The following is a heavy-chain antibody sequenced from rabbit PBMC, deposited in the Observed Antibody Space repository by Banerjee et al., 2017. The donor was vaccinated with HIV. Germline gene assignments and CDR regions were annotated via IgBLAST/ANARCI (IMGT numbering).Heavy chain of an antibody. CDR2: IYTGSGSA. CDR1: GFSFSSSYY. CDR3: ARSTDSAYDTGFNF. Sequence: QEQLEESGGDLVKPGASLTLTCTASGFSFSSSYYMCWVRQAPGKGLELIGCIYTGSGSAWYATWAKGRFTISKTSSTTVTLQMTRLTAADTATYFCARSTDSAYDTGFNFWGQGTLVTVS. D-gene: IGHD6-1*01. J-gene: IGHJ6*01. V-gene: IGHV1S45*01.